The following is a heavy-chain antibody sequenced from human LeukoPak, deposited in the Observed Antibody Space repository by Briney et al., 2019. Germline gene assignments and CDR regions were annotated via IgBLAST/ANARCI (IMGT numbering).Heavy chain of an antibody. CDR1: GFTLRSYE. V-gene: IGHV3-48*03. CDR3: AREQTYGDYFDY. Sequence: GGSLRLSCAASGFTLRSYEMIWVRQPPGKGLEWVSYIDSSGTTISYADSVRGRFTISRDNAKNSLYLQMSSLRAEDTAVYYCAREQTYGDYFDYCGQGTLVTVSS. J-gene: IGHJ4*02. CDR2: IDSSGTTI. D-gene: IGHD4-17*01.